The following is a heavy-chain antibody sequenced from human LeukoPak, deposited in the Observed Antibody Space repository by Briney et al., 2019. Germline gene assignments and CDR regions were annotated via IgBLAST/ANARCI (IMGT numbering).Heavy chain of an antibody. CDR1: GYSFTSYW. CDR2: IYPGDSDT. D-gene: IGHD6-19*01. V-gene: IGHV5-51*01. J-gene: IGHJ4*02. CDR3: ARRIAVAGADGFDF. Sequence: GESLKISCKASGYSFTSYWIAWVRQMPGKGLEWMGIIYPGDSDTIYSPSFQDQVTISADKSITTAYLQWSSVKASDNAMYYCARRIAVAGADGFDFWGQGTLVTVSS.